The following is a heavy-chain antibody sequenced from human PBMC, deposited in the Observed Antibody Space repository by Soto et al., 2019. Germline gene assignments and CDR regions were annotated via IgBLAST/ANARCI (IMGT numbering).Heavy chain of an antibody. J-gene: IGHJ4*02. Sequence: ASLKVSCKASGYTFTGYYMHWVRQAPGQGLEWMGWINPNSGGTNYAQKFQGRVTMTRDTSISTAYMELSRLRSDDTAVYYCATFHSYGYVFDYWGQGTLVTVSS. CDR2: INPNSGGT. D-gene: IGHD5-18*01. V-gene: IGHV1-2*02. CDR1: GYTFTGYY. CDR3: ATFHSYGYVFDY.